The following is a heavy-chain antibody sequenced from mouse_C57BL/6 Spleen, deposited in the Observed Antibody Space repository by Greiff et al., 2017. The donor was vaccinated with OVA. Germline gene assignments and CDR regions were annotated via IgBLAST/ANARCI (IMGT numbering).Heavy chain of an antibody. J-gene: IGHJ3*01. V-gene: IGHV5-4*01. CDR2: ISDGGSYT. CDR1: GFTFSSYA. CDR3: ARDLTGPETWFAY. D-gene: IGHD4-1*01. Sequence: EVHLVESGGGLVKPGGSLKLSCAASGFTFSSYAMSWVRQTPEKRLEWVATISDGGSYTYYPDNVKGRFTISRDNAKNNLYLQMSHLKSGDTAMYYCARDLTGPETWFAYWGQGTLVTVSA.